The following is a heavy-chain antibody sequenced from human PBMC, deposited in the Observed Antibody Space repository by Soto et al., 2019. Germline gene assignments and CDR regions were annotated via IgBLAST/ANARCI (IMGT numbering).Heavy chain of an antibody. CDR3: ARVDNIVAVKWFDP. Sequence: SSETLSLTCAVSGYSISSGYYWGWIRQPPGKGLEWTGSVHYSGSTYYNPSLKSRVTISIDTSKNQISLKLTSVTAADTAVYYCARVDNIVAVKWFDPWGQGTLVTVSS. CDR1: GYSISSGYY. CDR2: VHYSGST. D-gene: IGHD6-13*01. J-gene: IGHJ5*02. V-gene: IGHV4-38-2*01.